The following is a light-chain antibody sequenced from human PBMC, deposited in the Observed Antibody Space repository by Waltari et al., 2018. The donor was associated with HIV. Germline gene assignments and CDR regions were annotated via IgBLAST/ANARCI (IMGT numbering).Light chain of an antibody. V-gene: IGKV4-1*01. J-gene: IGKJ5*01. CDR1: QSVLYSSNNKNY. CDR3: QQYYSTPPIT. Sequence: DIVMTQSPDSLAVSLGERATINCKSSQSVLYSSNNKNYLAWYQQKPGQPPKLLIYWASTRESGVPDLFSGSGSGTDFTLTISSLQAEDVAVYYCQQYYSTPPITFGQGTRLEIK. CDR2: WAS.